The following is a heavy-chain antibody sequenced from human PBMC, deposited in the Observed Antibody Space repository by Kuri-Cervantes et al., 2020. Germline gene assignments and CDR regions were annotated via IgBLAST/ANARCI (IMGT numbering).Heavy chain of an antibody. D-gene: IGHD3-22*01. CDR3: ARAPSYYDSSGYSIFDY. CDR1: GGSFSGYY. CDR2: INHSGST. V-gene: IGHV4-34*01. J-gene: IGHJ4*02. Sequence: GSLRLSCAVYGGSFSGYYWSWIRQPPGKGLEWIGEINHSGSTHYNPSLKSRVTISVDTSKNQFSLKLSSVTAADTAVYYCARAPSYYDSSGYSIFDYWGQGTLVTVSS.